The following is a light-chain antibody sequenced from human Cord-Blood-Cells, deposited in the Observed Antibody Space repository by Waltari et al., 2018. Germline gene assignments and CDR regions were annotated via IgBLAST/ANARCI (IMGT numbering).Light chain of an antibody. Sequence: DIQLSQPPSSLPASVGDRVTITCRASQSISSYLNWYQQKPGKAPKLLIYAASSLQSGVPSRFSSSRSGTDFTLTISSLQPEDFATYYCQQGYSTPPGDFGQGTKLEIK. CDR1: QSISSY. CDR3: QQGYSTPPGD. CDR2: AAS. J-gene: IGKJ2*01. V-gene: IGKV1-39*01.